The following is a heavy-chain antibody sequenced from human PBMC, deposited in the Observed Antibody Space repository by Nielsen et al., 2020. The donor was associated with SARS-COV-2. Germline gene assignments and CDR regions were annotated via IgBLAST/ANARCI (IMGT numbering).Heavy chain of an antibody. J-gene: IGHJ5*02. V-gene: IGHV4-39*01. Sequence: GSLRLSCTVSGGSISSSSYYWGWIRQPPGKGLEWIGSIYYSGSTYYNPSLKSRVTISVDTSKNQFSLKLSSVTAADTAVYYCARGLPYYYGSGSYLKYKRWFDPWGQGTLVTVSS. D-gene: IGHD3-10*01. CDR2: IYYSGST. CDR1: GGSISSSSYY. CDR3: ARGLPYYYGSGSYLKYKRWFDP.